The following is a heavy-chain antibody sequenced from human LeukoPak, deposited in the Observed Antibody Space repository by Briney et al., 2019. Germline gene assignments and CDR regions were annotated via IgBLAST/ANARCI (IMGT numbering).Heavy chain of an antibody. J-gene: IGHJ3*02. CDR3: ARLIIVRPYYYDSSGHRHAFDI. Sequence: PSETLSLTCAVYGGSFSGYYWSWIRQPPGKGLEWIGEINHSGGTNYNPSLKSRVTISVDTSKNQFSLKLSSVTAADTAVYYCARLIIVRPYYYDSSGHRHAFDIWGQGTMVTVSS. V-gene: IGHV4-34*01. CDR2: INHSGGT. CDR1: GGSFSGYY. D-gene: IGHD3-22*01.